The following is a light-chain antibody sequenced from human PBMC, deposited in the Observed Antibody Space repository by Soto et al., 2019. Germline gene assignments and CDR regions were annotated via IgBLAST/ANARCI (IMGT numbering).Light chain of an antibody. CDR2: SNN. CDR3: AAWDDSLNGGV. CDR1: SSNIGSNT. J-gene: IGLJ1*01. Sequence: QSVLTQSPSASGTPGQRVTISCSGSSSNIGSNTVNWYQQLPGTAPKLLIYSNNQRPSGVPDRFSGSKSGTSASLAISGPQSEDEADYYCAAWDDSLNGGVFGTGTKLTVL. V-gene: IGLV1-44*01.